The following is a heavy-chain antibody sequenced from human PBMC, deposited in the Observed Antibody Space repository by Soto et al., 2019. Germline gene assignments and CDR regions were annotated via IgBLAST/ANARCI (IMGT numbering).Heavy chain of an antibody. CDR3: ARNHGYSYGYCDF. V-gene: IGHV4-39*01. J-gene: IGHJ4*02. Sequence: PSETLSLTCTVSGDSISSRGYYWGWIRQPPGKGLEYSASMYYSGSTYYNPSLRSRVTISVDTSKNQFSLKLSSVTAADTAVYYCARNHGYSYGYCDFWGLGTLVTVSS. CDR1: GDSISSRGYY. CDR2: MYYSGST. D-gene: IGHD5-18*01.